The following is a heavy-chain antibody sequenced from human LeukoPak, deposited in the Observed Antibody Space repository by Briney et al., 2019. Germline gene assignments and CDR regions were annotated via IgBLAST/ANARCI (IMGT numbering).Heavy chain of an antibody. V-gene: IGHV3-30*18. CDR2: ISYDGSNT. Sequence: GGSLRLSCAASGFSFNSHGMHWVRQAPGMGLDWVAVISYDGSNTYYADSVKGRFTISRDNSKNTLDLQMNSLRAEDTAVYYCAKDRDSYGLLGYFDLWGRGTLVSASS. J-gene: IGHJ2*01. D-gene: IGHD5-18*01. CDR1: GFSFNSHG. CDR3: AKDRDSYGLLGYFDL.